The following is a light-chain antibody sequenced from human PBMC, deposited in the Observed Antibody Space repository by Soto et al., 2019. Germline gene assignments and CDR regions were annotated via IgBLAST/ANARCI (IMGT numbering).Light chain of an antibody. CDR3: SSYASSSTPNV. Sequence: QSALTQPASVSGSPGQSITISCTGTSSDVGGYKYVSWYQHHPGKAPKLMIYDVGTRPSGVSNRFSGSKSGNTASLTISGLQAEDEADYYCSSYASSSTPNVFGTGTKVTVL. J-gene: IGLJ1*01. CDR1: SSDVGGYKY. V-gene: IGLV2-14*03. CDR2: DVG.